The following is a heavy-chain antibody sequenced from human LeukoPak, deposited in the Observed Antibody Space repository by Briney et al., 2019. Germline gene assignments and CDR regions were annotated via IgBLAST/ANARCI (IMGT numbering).Heavy chain of an antibody. CDR3: ARVGDLYRAHRVRGLSPDYYYMDV. V-gene: IGHV4-34*01. Sequence: SETLSLTCAVSGGSLSEFYWNWIRQSPVKGLEWIGEVNYSGSTAYNPSLKSRVTISVDAPKNQFSLTVSSLTAADTAVYYCARVGDLYRAHRVRGLSPDYYYMDVWGKGTTVTVSS. CDR2: VNYSGST. CDR1: GGSLSEFY. D-gene: IGHD3-10*01. J-gene: IGHJ6*03.